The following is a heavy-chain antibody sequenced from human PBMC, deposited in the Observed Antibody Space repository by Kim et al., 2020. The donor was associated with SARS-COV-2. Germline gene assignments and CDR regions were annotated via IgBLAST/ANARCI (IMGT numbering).Heavy chain of an antibody. D-gene: IGHD3-10*01. CDR2: IYYSGST. CDR3: ARLGFYGSGEKDY. CDR1: GGSISSSSYY. V-gene: IGHV4-39*01. Sequence: SETLSLTCTVSGGSISSSSYYWGWIRQPPGKGLEWIGSIYYSGSTYYNPSLKSRVTISVDTSKNQFSLKLSSVTATDTAVYYCARLGFYGSGEKDYWGQGTLVTVSS. J-gene: IGHJ4*02.